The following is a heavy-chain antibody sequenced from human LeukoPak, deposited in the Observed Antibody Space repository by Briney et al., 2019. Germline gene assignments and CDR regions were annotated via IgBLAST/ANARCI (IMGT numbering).Heavy chain of an antibody. D-gene: IGHD4-23*01. J-gene: IGHJ4*02. Sequence: GGSLRLSCTASGFTFSSYSMSWVRQAPGKGLEWVSSISRSSSYIYYADSVKGRFTISRDNSKNTLYLRMNSLRAEDTAVYYCVKDFGGNSDYWGQGTLVTVSS. V-gene: IGHV3-21*01. CDR2: ISRSSSYI. CDR1: GFTFSSYS. CDR3: VKDFGGNSDY.